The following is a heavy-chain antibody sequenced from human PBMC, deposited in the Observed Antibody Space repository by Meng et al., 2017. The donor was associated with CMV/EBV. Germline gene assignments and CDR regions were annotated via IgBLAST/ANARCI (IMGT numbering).Heavy chain of an antibody. CDR1: TFSSYA. CDR2: IIPIFGTA. V-gene: IGHV1-69*01. CDR3: ARVFAPNYDFWSGQRFDP. D-gene: IGHD3-3*01. Sequence: TFSSYASSWVRQAPGQGLEWMGGIIPIFGTANCAQKFQGRVTITADESTSTAYMELSSLRSEDTAVYYCARVFAPNYDFWSGQRFDPWGQGTLVTVSS. J-gene: IGHJ5*02.